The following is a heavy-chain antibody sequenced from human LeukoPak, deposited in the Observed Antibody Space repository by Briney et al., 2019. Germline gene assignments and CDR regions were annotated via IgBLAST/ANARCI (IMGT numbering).Heavy chain of an antibody. J-gene: IGHJ3*02. D-gene: IGHD4-11*01. CDR2: MNPNSGNT. CDR3: ARGIVLDYSNGAAFDI. CDR1: GYTFTSYD. V-gene: IGHV1-8*03. Sequence: WASVKVSCKASGYTFTSYDINWVRQATGQGLEWMGWMNPNSGNTGYAQKFQGRVTITRNTSISTAYMELSSLRSEDTAVYYCARGIVLDYSNGAAFDIWGQGTMVTVSS.